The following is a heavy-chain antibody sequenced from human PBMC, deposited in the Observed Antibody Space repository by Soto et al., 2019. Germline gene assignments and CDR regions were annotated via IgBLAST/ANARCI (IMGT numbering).Heavy chain of an antibody. CDR3: ARRPYCSGGSCYVFYFDY. D-gene: IGHD2-15*01. Sequence: GASVKVSCKASGFTFTKYAIIWVRQAPGQGLEWMGWISADNGYTDYAPHLQGRVTMTTDTSTSTAYMELRSLRSDDTAVYYCARRPYCSGGSCYVFYFDYWGQGTLVTVSS. V-gene: IGHV1-18*01. CDR2: ISADNGYT. CDR1: GFTFTKYA. J-gene: IGHJ4*02.